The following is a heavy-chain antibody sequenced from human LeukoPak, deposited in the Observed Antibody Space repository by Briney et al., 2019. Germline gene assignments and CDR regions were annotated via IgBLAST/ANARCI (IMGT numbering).Heavy chain of an antibody. CDR3: ARGAVVVPAANNWFDP. V-gene: IGHV3-21*01. CDR2: ISTSSSYI. J-gene: IGHJ5*02. Sequence: GGSLRLSCAASGFTFSSNSMNWVREAPGKGLEWVSPISTSSSYIYYADSVKGRFTISRDNAKKSLYLQMNSLRGEDTAVYYCARGAVVVPAANNWFDPWGQATLVTVSS. D-gene: IGHD2-2*01. CDR1: GFTFSSNS.